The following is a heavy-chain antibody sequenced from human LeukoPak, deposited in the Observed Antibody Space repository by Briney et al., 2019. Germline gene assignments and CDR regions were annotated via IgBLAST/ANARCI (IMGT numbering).Heavy chain of an antibody. V-gene: IGHV4-38-2*01. CDR3: ARQHDSYHYYYIDV. CDR2: LYHSDSA. J-gene: IGHJ6*03. CDR1: GYSISNNYY. Sequence: SETLSLTCAVSGYSISNNYYWVWIRQPPGRGLEWIGSLYHSDSAYYNTSLRSRVSMSVDTSKNQFSLTLSFVTAADTAVYYCARQHDSYHYYYIDVWGSGTTVTVSS.